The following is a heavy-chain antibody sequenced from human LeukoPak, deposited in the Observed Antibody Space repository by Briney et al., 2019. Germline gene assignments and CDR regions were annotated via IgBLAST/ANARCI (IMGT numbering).Heavy chain of an antibody. D-gene: IGHD3-22*01. V-gene: IGHV4-39*01. CDR2: IYYSATT. J-gene: IGHJ4*02. CDR1: GGSXSXXXXY. CDR3: ARHTYYDNPFDY. Sequence: GGSXSXXXXYXGWXRQPXXXXLXWIVSIYYSATTYYNPSLKSRVTISVDTSKNQFSLKLSSVTAADTAVYYCARHTYYDNPFDYWGQGTLVTVSS.